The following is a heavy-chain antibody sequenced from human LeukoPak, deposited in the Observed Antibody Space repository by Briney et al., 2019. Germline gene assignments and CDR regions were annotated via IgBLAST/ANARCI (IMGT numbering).Heavy chain of an antibody. Sequence: GGSLRLSCAASGFTFSGYWMQWVRQAPGKGLVWVSRINGDGSGTSYADSVKGRFTISRDNAENTLYLQMNSLRADDTAVYYCARVGGSWFSDCWGQGTLVTVSS. D-gene: IGHD6-13*01. J-gene: IGHJ4*02. CDR1: GFTFSGYW. CDR3: ARVGGSWFSDC. V-gene: IGHV3-74*01. CDR2: INGDGSGT.